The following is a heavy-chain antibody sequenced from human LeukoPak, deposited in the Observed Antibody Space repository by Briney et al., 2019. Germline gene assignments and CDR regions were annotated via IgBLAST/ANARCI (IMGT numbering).Heavy chain of an antibody. D-gene: IGHD1-26*01. CDR2: INSDGSAT. CDR1: GFTFSSYA. V-gene: IGHV3-74*01. J-gene: IGHJ4*02. Sequence: GGSLRLSCAASGFTFSSYAMHWVRQAPGKGLVWVSRINSDGSATRYADSVKGRFTISRDNAKNTLYLQMNSLRAEDTAVYYCARGRVGAGNFFDYWGQGTLVTVSS. CDR3: ARGRVGAGNFFDY.